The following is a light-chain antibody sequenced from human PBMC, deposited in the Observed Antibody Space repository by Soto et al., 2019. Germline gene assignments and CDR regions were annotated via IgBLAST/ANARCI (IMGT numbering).Light chain of an antibody. CDR3: QQLNSYPPFT. Sequence: IQLTQSPSSLSASVGDRVTFTCRASQGISSYLAWYQQKPGKAPKLLIYAASTLQSGVPSRFSGSGSGTDFTLTISSLQPEDFATYYCQQLNSYPPFTFGPGTKVDIK. CDR1: QGISSY. J-gene: IGKJ3*01. V-gene: IGKV1-9*01. CDR2: AAS.